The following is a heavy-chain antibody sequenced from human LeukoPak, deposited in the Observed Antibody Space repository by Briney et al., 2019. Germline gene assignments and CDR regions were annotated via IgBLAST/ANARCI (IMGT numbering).Heavy chain of an antibody. CDR3: ARGASYCSSTGCYPDY. J-gene: IGHJ4*02. CDR2: IYPGDSDT. CDR1: GYSFTSYW. D-gene: IGHD2-2*01. Sequence: GESLKISWKGSGYSFTSYWIGWVRQMPGKGLEWMGIIYPGDSDTRYSPSFQGQVTISADKSISTAYLQWSSLKASDTAMYYCARGASYCSSTGCYPDYWGQGTLVTVSS. V-gene: IGHV5-51*01.